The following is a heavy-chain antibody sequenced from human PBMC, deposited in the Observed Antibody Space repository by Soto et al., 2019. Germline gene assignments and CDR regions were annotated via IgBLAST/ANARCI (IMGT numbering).Heavy chain of an antibody. CDR3: ARLGRSWGYSGYDVIGFDP. D-gene: IGHD5-12*01. CDR2: IDPSDSYT. CDR1: GYSFTSYW. J-gene: IGHJ5*02. V-gene: IGHV5-10-1*01. Sequence: PGESLKISCKGSGYSFTSYWISWVRQMPGKGLEWMGRIDPSDSYTNYSPSFQGHVTISADKSISTAYLQWSSLKASDTAMYYCARLGRSWGYSGYDVIGFDPWGQGTLVTVSS.